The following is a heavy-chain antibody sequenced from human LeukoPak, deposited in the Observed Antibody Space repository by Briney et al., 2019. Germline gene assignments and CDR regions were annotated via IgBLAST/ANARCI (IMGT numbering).Heavy chain of an antibody. CDR1: AGSISSYY. D-gene: IGHD6-13*01. V-gene: IGHV4-59*01. J-gene: IGHJ4*02. CDR3: ARGAFFSSSWYRFYFDF. CDR2: IYYSGST. Sequence: SETLSLTCTVSAGSISSYYWSWIRQPPGKGLEWIGYIYYSGSTYYNPSLKSRVTISVDTSKNQFSLKLSSVTAADTSVYYCARGAFFSSSWYRFYFDFWGQGTLGTVSS.